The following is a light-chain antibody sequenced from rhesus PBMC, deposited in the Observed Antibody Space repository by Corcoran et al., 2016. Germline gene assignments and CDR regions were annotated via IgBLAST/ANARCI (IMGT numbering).Light chain of an antibody. V-gene: IGKV3-35*01. CDR1: QSVSRS. CDR2: DAS. J-gene: IGKJ4*01. CDR3: HQYSNWPLT. Sequence: EIVLTQSPATLSLSPGERSTLSCRASQSVSRSLAWYQQKPGQAPRLLIYDASHRATGIPDRFSGSGSGTDFTLTFSSLEPEVVGGYYGHQYSNWPLTFGGGTKVELK.